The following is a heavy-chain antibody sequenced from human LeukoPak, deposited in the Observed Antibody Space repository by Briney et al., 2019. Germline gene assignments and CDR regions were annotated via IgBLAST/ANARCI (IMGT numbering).Heavy chain of an antibody. Sequence: GGSLRLSCAASGFTFRSYTMNWVRQAPGRGLEWVSSISSNSAYLYYADSLRGRFTISRDNAKNTLYLQMNSLRAEDTAVYYCARSGHYAIDAFDIWGQGTMVTVSS. CDR3: ARSGHYAIDAFDI. V-gene: IGHV3-21*01. J-gene: IGHJ3*02. D-gene: IGHD3-10*01. CDR1: GFTFRSYT. CDR2: ISSNSAYL.